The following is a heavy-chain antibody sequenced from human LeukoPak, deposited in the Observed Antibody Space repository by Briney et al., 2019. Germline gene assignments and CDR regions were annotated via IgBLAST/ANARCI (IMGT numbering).Heavy chain of an antibody. CDR1: GYTVTSYH. Sequence: GASVKVSCKASGYTVTSYHMHWVRQAPGQGLEWMGILNPSGGSTSYAQKFQGRATLTRATSTSTVYMELSSLRSEDTAVYYCASVYNYGMDVWGQGTTVIVSS. J-gene: IGHJ6*02. CDR2: LNPSGGST. V-gene: IGHV1-46*01. CDR3: ASVYNYGMDV.